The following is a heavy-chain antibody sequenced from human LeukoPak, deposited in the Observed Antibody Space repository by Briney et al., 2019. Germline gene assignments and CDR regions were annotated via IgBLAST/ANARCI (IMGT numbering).Heavy chain of an antibody. CDR1: GFTFSGSA. CDR3: RRGVEAYYYDSSGHRRTDY. CDR2: IRSKANSYAT. Sequence: PGGSLRLSCAASGFTFSGSAMHWVRQASGKGLEWVGRIRSKANSYATAYAASVKGRFTISRDDSKNTAYLQMNSLKTEDTAVYYCRRGVEAYYYDSSGHRRTDYWGQGTLVTVSS. D-gene: IGHD3-22*01. V-gene: IGHV3-73*01. J-gene: IGHJ4*02.